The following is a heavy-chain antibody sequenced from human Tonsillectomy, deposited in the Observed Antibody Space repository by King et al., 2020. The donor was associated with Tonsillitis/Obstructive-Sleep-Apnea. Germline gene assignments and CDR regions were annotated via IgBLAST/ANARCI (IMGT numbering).Heavy chain of an antibody. CDR3: ANGGAAHDPYYGVDG. D-gene: IGHD1-1*01. V-gene: IGHV2-5*02. CDR1: GFSLSTSDVG. Sequence: TLTASVPPLVTPPQPLTLTCTFSGFSLSTSDVGVGWIRQPPGKALEWLTLIYWDDDKRYSPSLKSRLTITKDTSKNQVVLTMTNMDPVDTGTYDCANGGAAHDPYYGVDGGGQGTTVTV. CDR2: IYWDDDK. J-gene: IGHJ6*02.